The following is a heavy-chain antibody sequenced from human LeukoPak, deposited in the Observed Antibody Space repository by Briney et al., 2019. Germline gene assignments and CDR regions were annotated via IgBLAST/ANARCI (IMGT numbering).Heavy chain of an antibody. CDR1: GFTFSNYN. V-gene: IGHV3-30*04. CDR3: AKGGVSSLHYFDY. CDR2: ISYDGSNK. D-gene: IGHD6-6*01. J-gene: IGHJ4*02. Sequence: PGGSLRLSCAASGFTFSNYNLHWVRQAPGKGLEWVALISYDGSNKYYADSVKGRFTISRDNSKNTLYLQMNSLRAEDTAVYYCAKGGVSSLHYFDYWGQGTLVTVSS.